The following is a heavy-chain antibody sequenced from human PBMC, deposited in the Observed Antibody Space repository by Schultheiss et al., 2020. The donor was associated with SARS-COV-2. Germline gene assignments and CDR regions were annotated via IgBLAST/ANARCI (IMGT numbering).Heavy chain of an antibody. CDR2: IKQDGSEK. V-gene: IGHV3-7*01. Sequence: GGSLRLSCAASGFTVSSNYMSWVRQAPGKGLEWVANIKQDGSEKYYVDSVKGRFTISRDNAKNTLYLQMNSLRAEDTAVYYCARDLGNYYDSSGYYGEDYWGQGTLVTVSS. D-gene: IGHD3-22*01. J-gene: IGHJ4*02. CDR1: GFTVSSNY. CDR3: ARDLGNYYDSSGYYGEDY.